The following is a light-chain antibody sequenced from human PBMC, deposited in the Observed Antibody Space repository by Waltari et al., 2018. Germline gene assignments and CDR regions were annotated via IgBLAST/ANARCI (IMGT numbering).Light chain of an antibody. V-gene: IGKV1D-12*01. Sequence: DIQMTQSPPSASASVGDPVTITCRASQAISSWLAGFQQNPGKAPKVLIYATSNLQSGGPSRFSGSGSGTHVTLTIRGLQPEDFATYDCQQAKSFPLTFGGGTKVQIK. CDR3: QQAKSFPLT. CDR1: QAISSW. CDR2: ATS. J-gene: IGKJ4*01.